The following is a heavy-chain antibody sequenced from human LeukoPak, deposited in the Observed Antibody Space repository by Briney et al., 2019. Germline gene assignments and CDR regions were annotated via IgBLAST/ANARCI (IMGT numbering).Heavy chain of an antibody. V-gene: IGHV3-49*03. D-gene: IGHD2-15*01. CDR2: IRSKPYGGTT. CDR3: SRTRISGIDRFDT. CDR1: GFTFSDYG. Sequence: QSGGSLRLSCTDSGFTFSDYGVNWFRQAPGKGLEWVAFIRSKPYGGTTEYAASVKGRFAISRDDSTSMVYLQMNSLKTEDTALYYCSRTRISGIDRFDTWGQGTMVTVSS. J-gene: IGHJ3*02.